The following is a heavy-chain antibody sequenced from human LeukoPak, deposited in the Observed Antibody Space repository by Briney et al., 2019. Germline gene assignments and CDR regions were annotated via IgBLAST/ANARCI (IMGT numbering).Heavy chain of an antibody. Sequence: GRSLRLSCAASGFTLGSYSMTWVRQAPGKGLEWVSYISTSSSTISYADSVKGRFTISRDNAKNSLSLQMNSLRDEHTAVYYCARYRGMDVWGQGTTVTVSS. CDR2: ISTSSSTI. V-gene: IGHV3-48*02. CDR3: ARYRGMDV. D-gene: IGHD3-16*02. J-gene: IGHJ6*02. CDR1: GFTLGSYS.